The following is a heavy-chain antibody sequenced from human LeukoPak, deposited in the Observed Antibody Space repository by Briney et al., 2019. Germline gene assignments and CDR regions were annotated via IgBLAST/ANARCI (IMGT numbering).Heavy chain of an antibody. CDR3: AKSQNKAYYYDSSGYPPEGMDV. CDR2: IKYDGSNE. CDR1: GITFSGYA. J-gene: IGHJ6*02. V-gene: IGHV3-30*02. Sequence: PGGSLRLSCAASGITFSGYAMHWVRQAPGKGLKWVALIKYDGSNEYYADSVKGRFAISRDDSKNTLYLQMNSLRAEDTAVYYCAKSQNKAYYYDSSGYPPEGMDVWGQGTTVTVSS. D-gene: IGHD3-22*01.